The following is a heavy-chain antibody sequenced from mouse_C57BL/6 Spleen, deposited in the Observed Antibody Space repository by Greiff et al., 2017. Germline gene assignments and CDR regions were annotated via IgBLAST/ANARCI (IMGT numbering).Heavy chain of an antibody. V-gene: IGHV1-42*01. CDR3: ARWGTTVVAPPWYFDV. Sequence: VQLQQSGPELVKPGASVKISCKASGYSFTGYYMNWVKQSPEKSLEWIGEINPSTGGTTYNQKFKAKATLTVDKSSSTAYMQLKSLTSEDSAVYYCARWGTTVVAPPWYFDVWGTGTTVTVSS. D-gene: IGHD1-1*01. CDR2: INPSTGGT. CDR1: GYSFTGYY. J-gene: IGHJ1*03.